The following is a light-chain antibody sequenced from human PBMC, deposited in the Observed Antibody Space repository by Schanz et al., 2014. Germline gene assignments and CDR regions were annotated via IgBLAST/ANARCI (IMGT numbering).Light chain of an antibody. CDR2: DVN. CDR3: SSYTSISTLNYV. Sequence: QSALTQPASVSGSPGQSITISCTGTSSDVGAYNFVSWYQQHPDKAPKLMIYDVNNRPSGVSNRFSGSKSGNTASLTISGLQAEDEADYYCSSYTSISTLNYVFGSGTKLTVL. CDR1: SSDVGAYNF. J-gene: IGLJ1*01. V-gene: IGLV2-14*03.